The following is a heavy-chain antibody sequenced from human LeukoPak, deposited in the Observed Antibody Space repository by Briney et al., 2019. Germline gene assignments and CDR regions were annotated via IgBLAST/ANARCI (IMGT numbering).Heavy chain of an antibody. Sequence: GGSLRLSCAASGFTFDDYAMHWVRQAPGKGLEWVSGISWNSGSIGYADSVKGRFTISRDNAKNSLYLQMNSLRAEDTALYYCAKDMAKGDDYGDYFDYWGQGTLVTVSS. J-gene: IGHJ4*02. CDR3: AKDMAKGDDYGDYFDY. V-gene: IGHV3-9*01. CDR1: GFTFDDYA. D-gene: IGHD4-17*01. CDR2: ISWNSGSI.